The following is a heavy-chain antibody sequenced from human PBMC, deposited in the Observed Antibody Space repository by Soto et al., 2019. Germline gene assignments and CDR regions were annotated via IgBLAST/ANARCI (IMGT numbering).Heavy chain of an antibody. CDR3: AIDFNFIFDDFADRRWNSVP. Sequence: SETLSLTCTVTCGSINTYYWSWIRQSPGKGLEWMGRVYTTGSTNYNPSLKSRVTISVDTSRKLFSLSLRSVTAADTAVYYCAIDFNFIFDDFADRRWNSVPGGQGTLVIASS. J-gene: IGHJ5*02. D-gene: IGHD3-3*02. V-gene: IGHV4-4*07. CDR1: CGSINTYY. CDR2: VYTTGST.